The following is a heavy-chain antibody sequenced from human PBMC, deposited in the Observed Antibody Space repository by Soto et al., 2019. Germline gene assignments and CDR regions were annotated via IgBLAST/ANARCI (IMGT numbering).Heavy chain of an antibody. CDR3: VRGGYSSGWYYFDY. J-gene: IGHJ4*02. V-gene: IGHV3-13*01. Sequence: PGGSLRLSCAASGFTFSSYDMHWVRQGTGRGLEWVSGIGTDGDSYYAGSVKDRFTISRENGKNSLYLEMNDLRAGDTAVYYCVRGGYSSGWYYFDYWGQGILVTVPS. CDR1: GFTFSSYD. CDR2: IGTDGDS. D-gene: IGHD6-19*01.